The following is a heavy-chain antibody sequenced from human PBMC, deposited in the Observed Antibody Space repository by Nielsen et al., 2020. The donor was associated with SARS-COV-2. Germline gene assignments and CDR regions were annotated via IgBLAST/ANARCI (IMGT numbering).Heavy chain of an antibody. J-gene: IGHJ4*02. CDR3: AKVTAMYYCDY. Sequence: GGSLKLSCTASGFTFSQYSMRWVRQAPGKGLEWVSAISERSERTHYADSVKGRFTISRDNSKNTLYLQMDNLRGEDTAVYYCAKVTAMYYCDYWGQGALVTVSS. D-gene: IGHD5-18*01. V-gene: IGHV3-23*01. CDR1: GFTFSQYS. CDR2: ISERSERT.